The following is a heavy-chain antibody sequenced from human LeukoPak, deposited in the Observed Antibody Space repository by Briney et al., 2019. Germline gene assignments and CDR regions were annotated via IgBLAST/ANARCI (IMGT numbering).Heavy chain of an antibody. CDR1: GFTYSSYE. CDR2: ISSSGSTI. D-gene: IGHD3-22*01. Sequence: GGSLRLSCAASGFTYSSYEMNWVSQARGKGLEWVSYISSSGSTIYYADSVKGRFTICRDNGKNALYLQMNGLRAEDTAVYYCAREESDYYYDSRGFFDYWGQGTLVTVSS. V-gene: IGHV3-48*03. CDR3: AREESDYYYDSRGFFDY. J-gene: IGHJ4*02.